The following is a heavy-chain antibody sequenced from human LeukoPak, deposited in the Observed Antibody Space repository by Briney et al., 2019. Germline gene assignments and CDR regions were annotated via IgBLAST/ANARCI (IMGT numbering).Heavy chain of an antibody. J-gene: IGHJ5*02. V-gene: IGHV3-53*01. CDR2: IYSGGST. Sequence: GGSLRLSCAASGFTVSSNYMSWVRQAPGKGLEWVSIIYSGGSTYYADSVKGRFTISRDNSKNTLYLQVNSLRAEDTAVYYCARSRITMPPFDPWGQGTLVTVSS. D-gene: IGHD3-10*01. CDR1: GFTVSSNY. CDR3: ARSRITMPPFDP.